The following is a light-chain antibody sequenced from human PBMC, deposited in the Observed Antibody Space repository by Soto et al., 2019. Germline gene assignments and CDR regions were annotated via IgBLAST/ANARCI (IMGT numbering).Light chain of an antibody. Sequence: QSVLTQPPSASGTPGQRVTISCSGSSSNIGSNYVYRYQQLPGTAPKLLIYRNNQRPSGVPDRFSGSKSGTSASLAISGLRSEDEADYYCAAWDDSLSAAVFGGGTKLTVL. CDR1: SSNIGSNY. V-gene: IGLV1-47*01. CDR3: AAWDDSLSAAV. CDR2: RNN. J-gene: IGLJ2*01.